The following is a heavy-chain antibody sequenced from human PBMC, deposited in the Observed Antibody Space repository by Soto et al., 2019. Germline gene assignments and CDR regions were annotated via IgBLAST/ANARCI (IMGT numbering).Heavy chain of an antibody. Sequence: QVQLVQSGAEVKKPGASVKVSCKASGYTFTSYYMHWVRQAPGQGLEWMGIINPSGGSTSYAQKCQGRVAMTTDTSTSTVYMEVSRMRSEDTAVYYCARAAAQNPGIGYWGQGTLVTGSS. D-gene: IGHD6-13*01. V-gene: IGHV1-46*03. CDR2: INPSGGST. CDR3: ARAAAQNPGIGY. J-gene: IGHJ4*02. CDR1: GYTFTSYY.